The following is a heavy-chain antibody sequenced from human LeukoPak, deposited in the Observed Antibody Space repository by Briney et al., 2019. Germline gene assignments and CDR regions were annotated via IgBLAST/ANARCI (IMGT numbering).Heavy chain of an antibody. CDR1: GFTFSTYW. CDR3: ARGGHWFDP. CDR2: IDREGDTK. V-gene: IGHV3-74*01. Sequence: GGSLRLSCAASGFTFSTYWMHWVRQAPGKGVMWVSRIDREGDTKNYVDSVKGRFTISRDNAKNTLYLQMNTLRAEDTAAYYCARGGHWFDPWGQGTLVTVSS. J-gene: IGHJ5*02.